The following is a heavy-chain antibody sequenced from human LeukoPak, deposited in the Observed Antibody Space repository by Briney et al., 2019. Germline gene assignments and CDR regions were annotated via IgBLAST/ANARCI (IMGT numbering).Heavy chain of an antibody. V-gene: IGHV3-23*01. CDR1: GFTFSSYA. CDR2: ISGSGGST. CDR3: AKDRYDFWSGYSSSPFDY. D-gene: IGHD3-3*01. J-gene: IGHJ4*02. Sequence: GESLKISCAASGFTFSSYAMSWVRQAPGKGLEWVSAISGSGGSTYYADSVKGRFTISRDNSKNTLYLQMNSLRAEDTAVYYCAKDRYDFWSGYSSSPFDYWGQGTLVTVSS.